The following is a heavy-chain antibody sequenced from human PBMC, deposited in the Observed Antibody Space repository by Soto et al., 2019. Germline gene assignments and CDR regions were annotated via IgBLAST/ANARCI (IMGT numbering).Heavy chain of an antibody. V-gene: IGHV3-23*01. Sequence: GGSLRLSCAASGFTYSSYAMRWVRQAPGKGLEWVSAISGSGGSTYYADSVKGRFTISRDNSKNTLYLQMNSLRAEDTTVYYCEPDIRSFDSSGPLDYWGLGTLVTAPQ. CDR1: GFTYSSYA. J-gene: IGHJ4*02. CDR3: EPDIRSFDSSGPLDY. D-gene: IGHD3-22*01. CDR2: ISGSGGST.